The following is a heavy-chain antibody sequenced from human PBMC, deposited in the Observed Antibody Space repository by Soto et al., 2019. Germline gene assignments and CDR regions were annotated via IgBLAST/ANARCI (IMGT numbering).Heavy chain of an antibody. CDR1: GFTLSDHY. CDR2: TRNKANGYTT. Sequence: EVQLEESGGGWVQPGGSQRLSCAASGFTLSDHYMDWVRQAPGKGLEWVGRTRNKANGYTTEYAASVKDRFTISRDDSKNSLYLQLNSLNTEDTAVYYCARSGSYSGFDYWRQGTLVTVSS. J-gene: IGHJ4*02. CDR3: ARSGSYSGFDY. D-gene: IGHD1-26*01. V-gene: IGHV3-72*01.